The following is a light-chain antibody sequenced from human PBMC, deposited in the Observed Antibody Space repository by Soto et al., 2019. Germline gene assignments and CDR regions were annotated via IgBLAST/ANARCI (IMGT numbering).Light chain of an antibody. CDR3: SSSTSGSTPFV. Sequence: QSALTQPASVSGSPGQSITISCTGTSSDIGGSNSVSWYQQHPGKAPKLMISEVSNRPSGVSIRFSGSKSGNTASLTISGLQAEDEADYYCSSSTSGSTPFVFGAGTKLTVL. CDR2: EVS. CDR1: SSDIGGSNS. V-gene: IGLV2-14*01. J-gene: IGLJ1*01.